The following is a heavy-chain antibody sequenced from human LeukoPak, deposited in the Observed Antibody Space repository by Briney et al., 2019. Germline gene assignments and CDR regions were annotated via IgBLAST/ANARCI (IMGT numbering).Heavy chain of an antibody. J-gene: IGHJ5*02. CDR3: ASSVASGWYNWFDP. CDR1: GGSISSYY. D-gene: IGHD6-19*01. CDR2: IYYSGST. Sequence: PSETLSLTCTVSGGSISSYYWSWIRQPPGKGLEWIGYIYYSGSTNYNPSLKSRVTISVDTSKNQFSLKLSSVIAADTAVYYCASSVASGWYNWFDPWGQGTLVTVSS. V-gene: IGHV4-59*01.